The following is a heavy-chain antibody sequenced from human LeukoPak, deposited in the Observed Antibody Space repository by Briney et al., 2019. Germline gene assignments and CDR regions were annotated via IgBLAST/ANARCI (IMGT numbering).Heavy chain of an antibody. Sequence: GGSLRLSCAASGFTFSSYGMHWVRQAPGKGLEWVVVISYDGSNKYYADSVKGRFTISRDSSKNTLFLHMNTLRAEDTAIYYCAKDRTVGASYWYFDLWGRGTLVTVSS. D-gene: IGHD1-26*01. V-gene: IGHV3-30*18. J-gene: IGHJ2*01. CDR1: GFTFSSYG. CDR3: AKDRTVGASYWYFDL. CDR2: ISYDGSNK.